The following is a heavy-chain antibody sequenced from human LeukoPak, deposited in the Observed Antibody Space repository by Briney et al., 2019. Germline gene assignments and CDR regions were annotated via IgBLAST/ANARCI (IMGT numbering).Heavy chain of an antibody. CDR2: ISSSSSYI. V-gene: IGHV3-21*01. J-gene: IGHJ6*02. D-gene: IGHD1-26*01. CDR1: GFTFSSYS. CDR3: ARDNGGSYEYYGMDV. Sequence: GGSLRLSCAAFGFTFSSYSMNWVRQAPGKGLEWVSSISSSSSYIYYADSVKGRFTISRDNAKNSLYLQMNSLRAEDTAVYYCARDNGGSYEYYGMDVWGQGTTVTVSS.